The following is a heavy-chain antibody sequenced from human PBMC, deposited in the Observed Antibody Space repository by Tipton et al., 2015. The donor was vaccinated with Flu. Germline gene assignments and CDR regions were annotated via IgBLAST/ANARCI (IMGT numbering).Heavy chain of an antibody. Sequence: VQLVQSGAEVKTPGESLTISCKGSGYTFSNYWIGWVRQRPGKGLEWMGIIYPDDSDTKYSPSFQGQVTFSADKSVNTAYLQWTSLKASDTATYFCVRQNCGGDCYPDYWGQGTLVTVSS. V-gene: IGHV5-51*01. CDR2: IYPDDSDT. CDR1: GYTFSNYW. D-gene: IGHD2-21*02. J-gene: IGHJ4*02. CDR3: VRQNCGGDCYPDY.